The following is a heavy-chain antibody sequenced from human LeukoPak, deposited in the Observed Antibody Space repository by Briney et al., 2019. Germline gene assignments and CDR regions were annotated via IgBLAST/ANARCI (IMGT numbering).Heavy chain of an antibody. Sequence: GGSLRVSCAASGFSFSSYSMNWVRQAPGKGLEWVSHISTTSSPTYYADSVKGRFAMSRDNAKNSVYLQMNSLRAEDTAVYYCARDFDFWSGYIVWGQGTLVTVSS. V-gene: IGHV3-48*04. D-gene: IGHD3-3*01. CDR3: ARDFDFWSGYIV. CDR2: ISTTSSPT. CDR1: GFSFSSYS. J-gene: IGHJ4*02.